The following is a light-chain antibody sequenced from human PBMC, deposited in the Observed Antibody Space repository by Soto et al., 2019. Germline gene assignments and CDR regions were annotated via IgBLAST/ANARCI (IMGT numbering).Light chain of an antibody. J-gene: IGLJ1*01. V-gene: IGLV2-23*01. CDR3: CSYVGGSTPYV. CDR1: GSDFGSYNL. Sequence: QSALTQPASVSGSPGQSITISCTETGSDFGSYNLVSWYRHHPGKAPKLMMYEGSKRPSGVSNRFSGSKSGITSSLTISGLQAEDEADYYCCSYVGGSTPYVFGTGTKLTVL. CDR2: EGS.